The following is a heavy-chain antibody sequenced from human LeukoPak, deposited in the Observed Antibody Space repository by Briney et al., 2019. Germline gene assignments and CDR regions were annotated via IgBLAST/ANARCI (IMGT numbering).Heavy chain of an antibody. CDR1: GYTFTSYD. Sequence: ASVKVSCKASGYTFTSYDINWVRQATGQGLEWMGWMNPNSGNTGYAQKFQGRVTITRNTSISTAYMELRSLRSDDTAVYYCASDVGYCRSTSCYGLYYWGQGTLVTVSS. J-gene: IGHJ4*02. D-gene: IGHD2-2*01. CDR2: MNPNSGNT. V-gene: IGHV1-8*03. CDR3: ASDVGYCRSTSCYGLYY.